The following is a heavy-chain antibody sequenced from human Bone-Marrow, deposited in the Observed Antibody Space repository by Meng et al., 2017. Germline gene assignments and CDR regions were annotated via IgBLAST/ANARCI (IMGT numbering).Heavy chain of an antibody. Sequence: GESLKISCAASGFTFSGSAMHWVRQASGKGLEWVGRIRSKANSYATAYAASVKGRFTISRDDSKNTAYLQMNSLKTEDTAVYYCTRHTRSYGMDVWGQGNMVTVSS. V-gene: IGHV3-73*01. CDR1: GFTFSGSA. D-gene: IGHD2-15*01. CDR3: TRHTRSYGMDV. CDR2: IRSKANSYAT. J-gene: IGHJ6*02.